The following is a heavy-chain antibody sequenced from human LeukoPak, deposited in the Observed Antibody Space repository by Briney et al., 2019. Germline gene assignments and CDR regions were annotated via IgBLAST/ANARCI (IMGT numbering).Heavy chain of an antibody. J-gene: IGHJ4*02. Sequence: SETLSLTCTVSSGSIKSSHYYWDWIRQPPGKGLEWIGRINYTGGTYYRPSLNSRVTISLDTPKNQFSLKLSSVTAADTAVYYCARETTVTNKIDYWGPGTLVAVSS. CDR2: INYTGGT. D-gene: IGHD4-17*01. CDR1: SGSIKSSHYY. V-gene: IGHV4-39*07. CDR3: ARETTVTNKIDY.